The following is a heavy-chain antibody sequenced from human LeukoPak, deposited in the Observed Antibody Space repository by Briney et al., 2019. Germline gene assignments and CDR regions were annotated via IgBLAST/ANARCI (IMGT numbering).Heavy chain of an antibody. CDR3: AKIRRADDDY. D-gene: IGHD3-10*01. Sequence: GGSLRLSCAASGFTFSSYAMTWVRQAPGNGLEWVSEISGSGASTYYADSVKGRFTISRDNSKNTLYLQMNSLRADDTAVFYCAKIRRADDDYWGQGTLVTVSS. V-gene: IGHV3-23*01. J-gene: IGHJ4*02. CDR1: GFTFSSYA. CDR2: ISGSGAST.